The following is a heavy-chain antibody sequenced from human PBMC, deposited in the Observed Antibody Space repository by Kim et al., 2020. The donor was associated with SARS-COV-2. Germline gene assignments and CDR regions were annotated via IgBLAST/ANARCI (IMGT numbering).Heavy chain of an antibody. V-gene: IGHV1-18*01. CDR3: AREGYCSGGSCYSGWFDP. CDR1: GYTFTNYG. CDR2: ISAYNGNT. Sequence: ASVKVSCKTSGYTFTNYGISWVRQAPGQGLEWMGWISAYNGNTNYAQKLQGRVTMTTDTSTNTAYMELRSLRSDDTAVYYCAREGYCSGGSCYSGWFDPWCQGTLVTVSS. J-gene: IGHJ5*02. D-gene: IGHD2-15*01.